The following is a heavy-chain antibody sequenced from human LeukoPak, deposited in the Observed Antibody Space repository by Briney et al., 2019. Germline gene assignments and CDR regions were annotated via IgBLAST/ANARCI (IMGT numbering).Heavy chain of an antibody. Sequence: ASVKVSCKASGYTFTGYYMHWLRQAPGQGPEWMGWINPNSGGTKYAQKFQGRVTMTRGTSISTAYMELSSLRSEDTAVYYCASKVYYDSSGYPAFDIWGQGTMVTVSS. CDR3: ASKVYYDSSGYPAFDI. V-gene: IGHV1-2*02. D-gene: IGHD3-22*01. CDR2: INPNSGGT. CDR1: GYTFTGYY. J-gene: IGHJ3*02.